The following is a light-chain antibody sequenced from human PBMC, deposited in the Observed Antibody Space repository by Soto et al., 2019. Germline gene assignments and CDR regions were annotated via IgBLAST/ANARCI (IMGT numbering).Light chain of an antibody. J-gene: IGKJ4*01. CDR1: QTISSW. CDR3: QQYSSLPIT. Sequence: DIQMTQSPSTLSGSVGDRVTITCRASQTISSWLAWYQQKPGKAPKLLIYKASTLKSGVPSRFSGSGSGTEFTLTISSLQPDDFAVYYCQQYSSLPITFGGGTKVDIK. CDR2: KAS. V-gene: IGKV1-5*03.